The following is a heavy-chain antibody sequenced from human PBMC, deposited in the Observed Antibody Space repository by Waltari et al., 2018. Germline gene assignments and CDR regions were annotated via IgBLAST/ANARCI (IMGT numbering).Heavy chain of an antibody. V-gene: IGHV3-23*01. CDR3: AKDEGNRRAPTFGMDV. CDR1: GFTLTSYT. D-gene: IGHD3-10*01. CDR2: MRGSGLI. Sequence: EMQLLESGGGLAQPGGSLRLSCAASGFTLTSYTLNWVRQAPGKGLEWVSLMRGSGLIDYADSVKGRFIISRDNSKNTVFLQMNSLRAEDTAVYYCAKDEGNRRAPTFGMDVWGRGTTVIVS. J-gene: IGHJ6*02.